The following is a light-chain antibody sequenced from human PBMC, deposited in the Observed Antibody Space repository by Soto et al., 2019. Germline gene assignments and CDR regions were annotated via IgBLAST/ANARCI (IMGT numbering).Light chain of an antibody. V-gene: IGLV2-23*01. CDR1: SSDVGSYNL. J-gene: IGLJ1*01. Sequence: QSALTQPASGSGSPGQSSSISYTGTSSDVGSYNLVSWYQQHPGKAPKLMIYEGSKRPSGVSNRFSGSKSGNTASLTISGLQAEDEADYYCCSYAGSSTYVFGTGTKVTVL. CDR3: CSYAGSSTYV. CDR2: EGS.